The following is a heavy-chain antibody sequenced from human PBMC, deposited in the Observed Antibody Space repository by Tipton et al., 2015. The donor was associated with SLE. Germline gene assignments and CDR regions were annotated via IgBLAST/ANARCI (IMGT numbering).Heavy chain of an antibody. V-gene: IGHV4-28*03. Sequence: LSLTCAVADYSISSHNWWGWIRQPPGKGLEWIGYIYYSGSTYYNPSLESRVTVSVDTSKNQFSLKLRSLTAADTAIYYCARDGDDSDYWGQGTLVTVSS. CDR2: IYYSGST. J-gene: IGHJ4*02. CDR1: DYSISSHNW. CDR3: ARDGDDSDY.